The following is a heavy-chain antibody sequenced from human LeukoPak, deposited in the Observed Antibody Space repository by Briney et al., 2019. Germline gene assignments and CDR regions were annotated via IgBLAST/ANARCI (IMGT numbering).Heavy chain of an antibody. CDR1: GYTFTGYY. J-gene: IGHJ4*02. V-gene: IGHV1-2*02. D-gene: IGHD5-12*01. CDR2: INPNSGGT. Sequence: GASVKVSCKASGYTFTGYYMHWVRQAPGQGLEWMGWINPNSGGTNYAQKFQGRVTMTRDTSISTAYMELSRLRSDDTAVYYCARSRGFFSGYDSDLDYWGQGTLVTVSS. CDR3: ARSRGFFSGYDSDLDY.